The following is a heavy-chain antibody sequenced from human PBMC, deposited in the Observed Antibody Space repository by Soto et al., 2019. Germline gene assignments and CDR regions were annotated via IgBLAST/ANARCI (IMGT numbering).Heavy chain of an antibody. D-gene: IGHD5-18*01. V-gene: IGHV3-30-3*01. CDR2: VLYDGSSK. Sequence: GGSLRLSCAASGFTFSSFSMHWVRQVPGKGLEWVAFVLYDGSSKWYADSVRGRFTISRDNSKNTVYLQMTSLRVEDTAVYYCVRLPGDSHALDYWGQGALVTVSS. CDR3: VRLPGDSHALDY. J-gene: IGHJ4*02. CDR1: GFTFSSFS.